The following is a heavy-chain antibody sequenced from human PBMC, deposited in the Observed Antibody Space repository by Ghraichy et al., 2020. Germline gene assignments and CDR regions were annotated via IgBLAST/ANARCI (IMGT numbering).Heavy chain of an antibody. CDR1: GGSISSGGYY. J-gene: IGHJ5*02. Sequence: QTLSLTCTVSGGSISSGGYYWSWIRQHPGKGLEWIGYIYYSGSTYYNPSLKSRVTISVDTSKNQFSLKLSSVTAADTAVYYCAREHDSSGYYDTWGQGTLVTVSS. CDR2: IYYSGST. CDR3: AREHDSSGYYDT. V-gene: IGHV4-31*03. D-gene: IGHD3-22*01.